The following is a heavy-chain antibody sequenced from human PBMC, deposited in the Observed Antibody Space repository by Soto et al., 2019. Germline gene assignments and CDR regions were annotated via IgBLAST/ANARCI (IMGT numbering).Heavy chain of an antibody. CDR1: GGSISGYY. CDR2: IYYSGST. CDR3: ARGSGGFDY. Sequence: KTSETLSLTCTVSGGSISGYYWSWIRQPPGKGLEWIGYIYYSGSTNYNPSLKSRVTISVDTSKNQFSLKLSSVTAADTAVYYCARGSGGFDYWGQGTLVTVSS. J-gene: IGHJ4*02. V-gene: IGHV4-59*01. D-gene: IGHD3-16*01.